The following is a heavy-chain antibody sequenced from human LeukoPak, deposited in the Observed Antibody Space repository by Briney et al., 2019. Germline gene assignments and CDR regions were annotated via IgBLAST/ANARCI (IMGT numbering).Heavy chain of an antibody. CDR3: AKEPYYYDSSGLS. J-gene: IGHJ5*02. Sequence: GGSLRLSCVASGFTFDSYAMIWVRQAPGKGLESVSGISDSGGRTFYTEYVKGRFTISRDNSKNTMYLKMNSLRGEDTAVYYCAKEPYYYDSSGLSWGQGTLVTVSS. V-gene: IGHV3-23*01. CDR2: ISDSGGRT. D-gene: IGHD3-22*01. CDR1: GFTFDSYA.